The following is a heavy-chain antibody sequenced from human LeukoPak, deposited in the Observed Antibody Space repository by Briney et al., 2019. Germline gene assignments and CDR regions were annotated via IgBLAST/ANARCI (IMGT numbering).Heavy chain of an antibody. CDR3: ARGRGAYYDSSGYNA. Sequence: GGSLRLSCAASGFTFSNSAMYWVRQAPGKGRGRVAVISYDGSNKFYADSVKGRFNISRDNSKKPLDLQMNSLRVEDTAVYYCARGRGAYYDSSGYNAWGQGALVTVSS. CDR2: ISYDGSNK. D-gene: IGHD3-22*01. J-gene: IGHJ4*02. V-gene: IGHV3-30*01. CDR1: GFTFSNSA.